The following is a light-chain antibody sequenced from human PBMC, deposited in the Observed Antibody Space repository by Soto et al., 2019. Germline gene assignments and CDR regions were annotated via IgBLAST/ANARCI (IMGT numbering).Light chain of an antibody. J-gene: IGLJ1*01. CDR3: CSYTRTSNHYF. CDR1: SSDIGGYDY. V-gene: IGLV2-14*01. Sequence: QSVLTQPASVSGSPGQSITISCTGTSSDIGGYDYVSWYQQRPGKAPKLMIYEVRYRPSGVSNRFSGSKSGNTASLTISGLQAEDEPAYYRCSYTRTSNHYFFGSGTKAPS. CDR2: EVR.